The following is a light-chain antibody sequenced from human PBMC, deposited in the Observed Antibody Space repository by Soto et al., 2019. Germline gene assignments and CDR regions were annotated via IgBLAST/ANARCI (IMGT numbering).Light chain of an antibody. CDR1: SSSIGSNS. Sequence: QSVLTQPPSASGTPGQRVTISCSGSSSSIGSNSVNWYQQLPRTAPKVLIYTNSQRPSGVPDRFSGSKSGTSASLAISGVQPEDEADYYCAAWDGSLNVYVFGTGTKVTVL. CDR2: TNS. V-gene: IGLV1-44*01. J-gene: IGLJ1*01. CDR3: AAWDGSLNVYV.